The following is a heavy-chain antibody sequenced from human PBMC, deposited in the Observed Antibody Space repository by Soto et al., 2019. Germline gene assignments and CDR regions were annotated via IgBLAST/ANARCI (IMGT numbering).Heavy chain of an antibody. CDR1: GGSFSGYY. CDR3: ARMYYYDSDDQSWDY. V-gene: IGHV4-34*01. D-gene: IGHD3-22*01. J-gene: IGHJ4*02. Sequence: ETLSLTCAVYGGSFSGYYWSWIRQPPGKGLEWIGEINHSGSTNYNPSLKSRVTISVDTSKNQFSLKLSSVTAADTAVYYCARMYYYDSDDQSWDYWGQGTLVTVSS. CDR2: INHSGST.